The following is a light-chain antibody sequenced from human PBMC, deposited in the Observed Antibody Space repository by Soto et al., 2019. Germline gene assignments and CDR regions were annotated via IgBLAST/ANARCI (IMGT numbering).Light chain of an antibody. V-gene: IGLV2-14*01. CDR3: SSYSISTAYL. Sequence: QSVLTPPASVSGSPGQSITISFTGTSSDVGGYDYVSWYQLHPGKAPKLMVFEVSNRPSGVSYRFSGSKSGNTASLTISGLQAEDEADYFCSSYSISTAYLFGTGTKVTVL. CDR1: SSDVGGYDY. J-gene: IGLJ1*01. CDR2: EVS.